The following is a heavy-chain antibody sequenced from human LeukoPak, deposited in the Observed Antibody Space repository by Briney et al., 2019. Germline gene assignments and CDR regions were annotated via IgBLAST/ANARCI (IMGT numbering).Heavy chain of an antibody. V-gene: IGHV1-69*13. D-gene: IGHD1-26*01. CDR1: GGTFISYA. Sequence: SVKVSCKASGGTFISYAISWVRQATGQGLEWMGGIIPIFDTANYAQKFQGRVTLTADESTSTAYMELSSLTSEDTAVYYCARAGSYSGSYWRYYYYGMDVWGQGTTVTVSS. J-gene: IGHJ6*02. CDR2: IIPIFDTA. CDR3: ARAGSYSGSYWRYYYYGMDV.